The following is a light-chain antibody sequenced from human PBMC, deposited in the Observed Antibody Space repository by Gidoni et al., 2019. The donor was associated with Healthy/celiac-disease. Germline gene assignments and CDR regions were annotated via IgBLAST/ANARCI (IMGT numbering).Light chain of an antibody. J-gene: IGKJ4*01. V-gene: IGKV1-39*01. CDR3: QPSYSTLSLT. Sequence: DIQMTQSPPSLSASVGDIVTITCRASQSISSYLNWYQQKPGKAPKLLIYAASSLQSGVPSRFSGSGSGTDFTLTIRSLQPEDFATYFCQPSYSTLSLTFGGXTQVEIK. CDR2: AAS. CDR1: QSISSY.